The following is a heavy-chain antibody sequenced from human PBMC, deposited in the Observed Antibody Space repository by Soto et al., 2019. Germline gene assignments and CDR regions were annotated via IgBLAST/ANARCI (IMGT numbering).Heavy chain of an antibody. V-gene: IGHV3-30*18. CDR3: AKALGELSPESFDY. D-gene: IGHD3-16*02. J-gene: IGHJ4*02. Sequence: QVQLVESGGGVVQRGRSLRLSCVASGFTFSSYAMHWVRQAPGKALEWVAIMSYDGNNQYYADSVKGRFTISRDNFKNTLYLQMNSLRAEDTAVYYCAKALGELSPESFDYWGQGILVTVSS. CDR1: GFTFSSYA. CDR2: MSYDGNNQ.